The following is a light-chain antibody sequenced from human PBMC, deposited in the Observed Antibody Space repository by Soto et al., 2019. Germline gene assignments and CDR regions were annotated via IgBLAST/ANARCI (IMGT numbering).Light chain of an antibody. CDR3: MSYVCSNIFD. J-gene: IGLJ1*01. CDR1: SGDVGGYYY. Sequence: QSALSQPPSASGSPGQSVTISCTGTSGDVGGYYYVSWYQHHPGKVPKLIIYEVTKRPSGVPDRFSGSKSGNSASLTVSGLQAEDEADYDCMSYVCSNIFDFGTWTTATVL. V-gene: IGLV2-8*01. CDR2: EVT.